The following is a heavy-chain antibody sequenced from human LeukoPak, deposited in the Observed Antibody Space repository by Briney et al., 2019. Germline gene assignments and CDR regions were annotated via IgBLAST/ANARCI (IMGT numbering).Heavy chain of an antibody. V-gene: IGHV3-7*01. CDR3: AREGGPNTYFDY. J-gene: IGHJ4*02. CDR1: GFTFSSYW. Sequence: GGSLRLSCAASGFTFSSYWMSWVRQAPGKGLEWVANIKQDGSEKYYVDSVKGRFTISRDDSKNTLYLQMSSLGVGDTAVYYCAREGGPNTYFDYWGQGTLVTVSS. CDR2: IKQDGSEK. D-gene: IGHD2/OR15-2a*01.